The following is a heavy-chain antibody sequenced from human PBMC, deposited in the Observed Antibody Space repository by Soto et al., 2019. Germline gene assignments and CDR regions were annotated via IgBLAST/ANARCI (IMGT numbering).Heavy chain of an antibody. CDR2: IIPVPETP. Sequence: QVQLVQSGAEVKKPGSSVRVYCKVSGGTFISHAINWLRQAPGQGLEWMGVIIPVPETPNNAEKFQGRVTITADKATPTVYMELSSLTFDDTAVYFCARGNKGPGHYGPGSQGWYGPWGQGTLVTVSS. CDR3: ARGNKGPGHYGPGSQGWYGP. V-gene: IGHV1-69*06. D-gene: IGHD3-10*01. CDR1: GGTFISHA. J-gene: IGHJ5*02.